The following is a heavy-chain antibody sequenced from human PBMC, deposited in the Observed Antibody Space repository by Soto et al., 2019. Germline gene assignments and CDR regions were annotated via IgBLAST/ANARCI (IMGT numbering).Heavy chain of an antibody. D-gene: IGHD3-10*01. CDR2: ISYDGINE. CDR3: ARDIGSGSWRGWFDP. CDR1: GFTFSSYA. V-gene: IGHV3-30*04. J-gene: IGHJ5*02. Sequence: PGGSLRLSCAASGFTFSSYAMHWVRQAPGKGLEWVAVISYDGINEYYADSVKGRFTISRDNSKNTLYLQMNSLRAEDTAVYYCARDIGSGSWRGWFDPWGQGPMVTVYS.